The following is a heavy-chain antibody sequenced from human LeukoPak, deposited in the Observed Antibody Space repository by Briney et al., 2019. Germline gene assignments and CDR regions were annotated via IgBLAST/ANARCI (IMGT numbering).Heavy chain of an antibody. V-gene: IGHV4-61*02. J-gene: IGHJ6*03. CDR2: IYTSGST. D-gene: IGHD5-18*01. Sequence: SETLSLTCTVSGGSISSGSYYWSWIRQPAGKGLEWIGRIYTSGSTNYNPSLKSRVTISVDTSKNQFSLKLSSVTAADTAVYYCARVHRGYSYPHRLEHYYYYYMDVWGKGTTVTVSS. CDR1: GGSISSGSYY. CDR3: ARVHRGYSYPHRLEHYYYYYMDV.